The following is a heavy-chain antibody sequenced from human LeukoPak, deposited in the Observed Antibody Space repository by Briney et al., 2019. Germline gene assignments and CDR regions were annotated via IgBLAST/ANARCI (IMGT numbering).Heavy chain of an antibody. CDR2: IYYSGST. V-gene: IGHV4-59*01. Sequence: PSETLSLTCTVSGGSISSYYWSWIRQPPGKGLEWIEYIYYSGSTNYNPSLKSRVTISVDTSKNQFSLKLSSVTAADTAVYYCARDRGGKRRGYFDLWGRGTLVTVSS. CDR1: GGSISSYY. CDR3: ARDRGGKRRGYFDL. J-gene: IGHJ2*01. D-gene: IGHD4-23*01.